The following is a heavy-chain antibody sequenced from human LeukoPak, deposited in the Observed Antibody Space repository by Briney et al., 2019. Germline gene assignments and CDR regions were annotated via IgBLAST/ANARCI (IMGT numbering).Heavy chain of an antibody. J-gene: IGHJ2*01. D-gene: IGHD4-17*01. CDR1: GYTFTSYG. V-gene: IGHV1-69*04. CDR2: IIPILGIA. Sequence: GASVKVSCKASGYTFTSYGISWVRQAPGQGLEWMGRIIPILGIANYAQKFQGRVTITADKSTSTAYMELSSLRSEDTAVYYCARSDYGDYLGYFDLWGRGTLVTVSS. CDR3: ARSDYGDYLGYFDL.